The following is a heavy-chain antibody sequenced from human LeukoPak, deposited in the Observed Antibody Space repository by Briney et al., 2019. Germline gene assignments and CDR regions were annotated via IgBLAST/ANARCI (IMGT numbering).Heavy chain of an antibody. D-gene: IGHD1-14*01. Sequence: GGSLRLSCAASGFTFYDYGMSWVRHAPGGGGEWVSGINWDGGSTVYADSVRGGFTIYRENEKNSVYPQINSVREEDTGLYYSARLPTSLSNLYFYHYYLDVWGKGTTLTVSS. CDR1: GFTFYDYG. V-gene: IGHV3-20*04. J-gene: IGHJ6*03. CDR2: INWDGGST. CDR3: ARLPTSLSNLYFYHYYLDV.